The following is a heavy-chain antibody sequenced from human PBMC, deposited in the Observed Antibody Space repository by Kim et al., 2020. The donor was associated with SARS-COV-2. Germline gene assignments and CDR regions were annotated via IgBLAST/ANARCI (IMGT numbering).Heavy chain of an antibody. CDR2: IHYTGST. D-gene: IGHD6-19*01. CDR3: ARESYSSGCFDT. CDR1: GGSITNYY. V-gene: IGHV4-59*13. Sequence: SETLSLTCTVSGGSITNYYGNWIRQPPGKGLEWIGQIHYTGSTNYNPSLKSRVTISVDTSKNQFSLKLSSVTAADTAVYYCARESYSSGCFDTWGQGTPV. J-gene: IGHJ5*02.